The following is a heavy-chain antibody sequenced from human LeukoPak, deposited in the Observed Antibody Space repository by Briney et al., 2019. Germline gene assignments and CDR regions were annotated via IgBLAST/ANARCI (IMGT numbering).Heavy chain of an antibody. CDR2: IYPGDSDT. J-gene: IGHJ4*02. Sequence: GESLKISCKGSGYSFTSYWIGWVRQMPGKGLEWMGIIYPGDSDTRYSPSFQGQVTISADKSISTAYLQWSSLKASDTAMYYCAIGSLRFLEWLTYFDYWGKGTLVTVSS. V-gene: IGHV5-51*01. CDR1: GYSFTSYW. D-gene: IGHD3-3*01. CDR3: AIGSLRFLEWLTYFDY.